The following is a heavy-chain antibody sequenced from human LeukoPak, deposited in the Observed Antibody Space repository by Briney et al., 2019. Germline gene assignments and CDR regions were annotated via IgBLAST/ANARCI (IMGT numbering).Heavy chain of an antibody. CDR1: GASISTYY. Sequence: SETLSLTCTVSGASISTYYCTWIRQPARKGLEWMGYIYSVGSTNYSPSLKSQVTISLDTSKNHFSLKLSSATAADTAVYYCAALSPFWSGYYFDHWGQGTLVTVSS. V-gene: IGHV4-59*01. CDR2: IYSVGST. D-gene: IGHD3-3*01. J-gene: IGHJ4*02. CDR3: AALSPFWSGYYFDH.